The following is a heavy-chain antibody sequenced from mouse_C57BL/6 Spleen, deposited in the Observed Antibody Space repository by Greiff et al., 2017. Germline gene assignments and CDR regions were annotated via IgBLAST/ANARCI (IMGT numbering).Heavy chain of an antibody. CDR1: GYTFTSYW. D-gene: IGHD2-4*01. CDR2: IHPNSGST. Sequence: QVQLQQPGAELVKPGASVKLSCKASGYTFTSYWMHWVKQRPGQGLEWIGMIHPNSGSTNYNEKFKSKATLTVDKSSSTAYMQLSSLTSEDSAVYYCARAGYDYDAFDYWGQGTTLTVSS. V-gene: IGHV1-64*01. J-gene: IGHJ2*01. CDR3: ARAGYDYDAFDY.